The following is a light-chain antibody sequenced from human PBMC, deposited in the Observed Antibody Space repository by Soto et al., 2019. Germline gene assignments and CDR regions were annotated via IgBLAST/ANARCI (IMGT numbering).Light chain of an antibody. CDR3: QQANRFPHT. V-gene: IGKV1D-12*01. Sequence: DIQMTQSPSSVSASVGDRVTITCRASQGINNWLAWYQQRPGKAPKLRIYAASSLQSGVPSRFSGSGSGPDFTLTISGLQPEDFGTYYCQQANRFPHTFGPGTKVDIK. CDR1: QGINNW. J-gene: IGKJ3*01. CDR2: AAS.